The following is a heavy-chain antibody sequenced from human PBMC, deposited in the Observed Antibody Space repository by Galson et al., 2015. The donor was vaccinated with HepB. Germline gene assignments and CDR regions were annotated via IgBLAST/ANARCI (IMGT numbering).Heavy chain of an antibody. CDR1: GFTFSKAW. J-gene: IGHJ4*02. Sequence: SLRLSCAASGFTFSKAWMSWVRQAPGKGLEWVGRVKRESDGGAIDYAAPVKGRFSISRDDSKTTVFLQMNSLKTEDTAVYYCTTSTFDDDVWGNNRRYFDFWGQGTLVTVSS. V-gene: IGHV3-15*01. CDR2: VKRESDGGAI. CDR3: TTSTFDDDVWGNNRRYFDF. D-gene: IGHD3-16*02.